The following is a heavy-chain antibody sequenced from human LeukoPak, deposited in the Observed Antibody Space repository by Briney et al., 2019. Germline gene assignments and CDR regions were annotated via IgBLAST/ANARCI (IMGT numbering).Heavy chain of an antibody. CDR1: GFTFSSYS. Sequence: GGSLRLSCAASGFTFSSYSMNWVRQAPGKGLEWGSSISSSSSYIYYADPVKGRFTISRDNAKNSLYLQMNSLRAEDTAVYYCARMNCSSTSCPDAFDIWGQGTMVTVSS. D-gene: IGHD2-2*01. CDR3: ARMNCSSTSCPDAFDI. V-gene: IGHV3-21*01. CDR2: ISSSSSYI. J-gene: IGHJ3*02.